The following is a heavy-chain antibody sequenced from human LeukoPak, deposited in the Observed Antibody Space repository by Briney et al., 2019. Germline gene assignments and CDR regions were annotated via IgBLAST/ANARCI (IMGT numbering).Heavy chain of an antibody. Sequence: SETLSLTCAVSGGSISSGGYSWSWIRQPPGKGLEWNGYIYYSGSTNYNPSLKSRVTISVDTSKNQFSLKLSSVTAADTAVYYCARGGTDPFDYWGQGTLVTVSS. CDR1: GGSISSGGYS. CDR2: IYYSGST. D-gene: IGHD3-16*01. CDR3: ARGGTDPFDY. J-gene: IGHJ4*02. V-gene: IGHV4-61*08.